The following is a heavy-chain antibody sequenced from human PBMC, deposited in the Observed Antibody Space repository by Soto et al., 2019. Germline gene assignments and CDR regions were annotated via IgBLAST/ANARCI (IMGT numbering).Heavy chain of an antibody. J-gene: IGHJ4*02. CDR1: GFTFSDAC. CDR2: IKKKTDGGTT. CDR3: RTQWLE. V-gene: IGHV3-15*01. Sequence: XGSLRLSCAASGFTFSDACMSWVRQAPGKGLEWVGLIKKKTDGGTTDYAAPVKGRFTISRDDSKNTVYLQMSSLKTEDTAVYYCRTQWLEWGQGTLVTVSS. D-gene: IGHD6-19*01.